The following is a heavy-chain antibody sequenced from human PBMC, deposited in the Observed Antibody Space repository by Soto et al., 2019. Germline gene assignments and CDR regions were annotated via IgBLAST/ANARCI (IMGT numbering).Heavy chain of an antibody. CDR3: TRAGGFDY. CDR1: GFTFSRSG. J-gene: IGHJ4*02. D-gene: IGHD3-16*01. CDR2: IWYDGSKK. V-gene: IGHV3-33*01. Sequence: QVQLVESGGGVVQPGRSLRLSCAASGFTFSRSGMHWVRQAPGKGLEWVAVIWYDGSKKYYVDSVKGRFTVSRDNSKNTLYLEMSSLRAEDTAVYYCTRAGGFDYWGQGTLVIVSS.